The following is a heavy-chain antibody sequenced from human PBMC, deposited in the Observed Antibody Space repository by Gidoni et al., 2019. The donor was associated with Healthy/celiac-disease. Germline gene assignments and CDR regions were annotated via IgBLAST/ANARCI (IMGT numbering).Heavy chain of an antibody. CDR3: ARDWGAGDYYDSSNWFDP. CDR2: ISSSSSYI. Sequence: EVQLVESGGGLVKPGGSLRLSCAASGFTFSSYSMNWVRQAPGKGLEWVSSISSSSSYIYYADSVKGRFTISRDNAKNSLYLQMNSLRAEDTAVYYCARDWGAGDYYDSSNWFDPWGQGTLVTVSS. CDR1: GFTFSSYS. V-gene: IGHV3-21*01. D-gene: IGHD3-22*01. J-gene: IGHJ5*02.